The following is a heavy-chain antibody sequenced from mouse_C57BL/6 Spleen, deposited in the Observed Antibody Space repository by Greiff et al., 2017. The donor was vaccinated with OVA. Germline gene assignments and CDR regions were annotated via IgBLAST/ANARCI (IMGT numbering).Heavy chain of an antibody. CDR3: ARKFYGYDGYFDY. V-gene: IGHV5-17*01. D-gene: IGHD2-2*01. CDR1: GFTFSDYG. CDR2: ISSGSSTI. J-gene: IGHJ2*01. Sequence: EVKVVESGGGLVKPGGSLKLSCAASGFTFSDYGMHWVRQAPEKGLEWVAYISSGSSTIYYADTVKGRFTISRDNAKNTLFLQMTSLRSEDTAMYYCARKFYGYDGYFDYWGQGTTLTVSS.